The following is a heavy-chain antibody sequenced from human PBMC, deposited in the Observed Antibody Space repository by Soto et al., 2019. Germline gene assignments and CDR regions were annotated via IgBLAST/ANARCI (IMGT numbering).Heavy chain of an antibody. Sequence: QVQLVQSGAEVKKPGASVKVSCKTSGYTFIGYYLNWVRQAPGQGLEWMGWVNPHTGGTHYARKFDGRVTMTRDTSTYTAYMEVSGLKFDDTATYVCARVMAYVQQLVPFDYWGQGTLVAVSS. CDR2: VNPHTGGT. D-gene: IGHD6-13*01. V-gene: IGHV1-2*02. CDR1: GYTFIGYY. CDR3: ARVMAYVQQLVPFDY. J-gene: IGHJ4*02.